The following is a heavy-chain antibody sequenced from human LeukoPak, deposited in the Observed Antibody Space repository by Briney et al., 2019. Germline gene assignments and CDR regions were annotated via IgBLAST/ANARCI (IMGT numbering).Heavy chain of an antibody. CDR3: ARGYCSSTSCYVGEEWFDP. J-gene: IGHJ5*02. CDR2: IYHNGRT. Sequence: KPSETLSLTCTVSGYSISSGYYWGWIRQPPGQGLEWIGSIYHNGRTYYNPSLKSRVTISVDTSKNQFSLKLSSVTAADTAVYYCARGYCSSTSCYVGEEWFDPWGQGTLVTVSS. CDR1: GYSISSGYY. D-gene: IGHD2-2*01. V-gene: IGHV4-38-2*02.